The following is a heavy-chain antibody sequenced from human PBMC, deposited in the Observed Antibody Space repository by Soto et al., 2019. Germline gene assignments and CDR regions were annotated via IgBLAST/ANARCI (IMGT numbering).Heavy chain of an antibody. CDR2: IYYSGST. CDR1: GGSISSYY. CDR3: ARQSWLGDNNYYYYYMDV. Sequence: SETLSLTCTVSGGSISSYYWSWIRQPPGKGLEWIGYIYYSGSTNYNPSLKSRVTISVDTSKNQFSLKLSSVTAADTAVYYCARQSWLGDNNYYYYYMDVWGKGTTVTVSS. V-gene: IGHV4-59*08. D-gene: IGHD6-19*01. J-gene: IGHJ6*03.